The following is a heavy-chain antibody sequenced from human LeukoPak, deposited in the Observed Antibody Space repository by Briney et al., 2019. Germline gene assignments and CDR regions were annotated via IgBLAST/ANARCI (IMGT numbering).Heavy chain of an antibody. J-gene: IGHJ6*02. Sequence: GGSLRLSCAASGFTFSSYGMHWVRQAPGKGLEWVSAISGSGSSTYYADSVKGRFTISRDNAKNSLYLQMNSLRAEDTAVYYCAAQAGTGPYYYYGMDVWGQGTTVTVSS. CDR3: AAQAGTGPYYYYGMDV. V-gene: IGHV3-21*01. CDR1: GFTFSSYG. D-gene: IGHD6-19*01. CDR2: ISGSGSST.